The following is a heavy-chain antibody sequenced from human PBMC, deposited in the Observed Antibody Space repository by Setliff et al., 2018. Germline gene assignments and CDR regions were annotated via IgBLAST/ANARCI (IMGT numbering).Heavy chain of an antibody. CDR1: GGSFSGYY. J-gene: IGHJ5*02. CDR2: INHSGST. CDR3: ARGVYCSSTSCSPGLNWFDP. D-gene: IGHD2-2*01. Sequence: SETLSLTCAVYGGSFSGYYWSWIRQPPGKGLEWIGEINHSGSTNYNPSLKSRVTISVDTSKNQFSLKLTSVTAADTAMYYCARGVYCSSTSCSPGLNWFDPWGQGTLVTVSS. V-gene: IGHV4-34*01.